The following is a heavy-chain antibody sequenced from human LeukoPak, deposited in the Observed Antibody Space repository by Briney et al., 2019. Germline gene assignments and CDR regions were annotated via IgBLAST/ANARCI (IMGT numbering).Heavy chain of an antibody. Sequence: SETLSLTCTISGGSIGSFYWSWIRQSPGGGLEWIGYVYDSESLGYSDSETVYENTNYNPSLKSRVTISLDTSKKEVSLRLRTVTTADTAVYFRARGVTTFFDRWGQGALVAVSS. CDR2: VYDSESLGYSDSETVYENT. V-gene: IGHV4-59*01. D-gene: IGHD4-17*01. CDR1: GGSIGSFY. J-gene: IGHJ4*02. CDR3: ARGVTTFFDR.